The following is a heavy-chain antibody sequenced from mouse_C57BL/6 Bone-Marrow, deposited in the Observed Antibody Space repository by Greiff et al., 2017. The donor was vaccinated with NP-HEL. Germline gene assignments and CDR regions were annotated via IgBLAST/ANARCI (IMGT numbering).Heavy chain of an antibody. V-gene: IGHV1-81*01. CDR2: IYPRSGNT. Sequence: VQLQQSGAELARPGASVKLSCKASGYTFTSYGISWVKQRTGQGLEWIGEIYPRSGNTYYNEQLKGKVTLTADKSSSTAYMELRSLTSEDSAVYVWARGGVIVSHYYAMDYWGQGTSVTVSS. CDR1: GYTFTSYG. D-gene: IGHD2-10*02. J-gene: IGHJ4*01. CDR3: ARGGVIVSHYYAMDY.